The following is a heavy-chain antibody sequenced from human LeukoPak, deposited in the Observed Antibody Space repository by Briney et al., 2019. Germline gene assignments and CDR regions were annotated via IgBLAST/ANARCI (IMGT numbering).Heavy chain of an antibody. CDR2: IIPIFGTA. CDR1: GGTFSSYA. Sequence: SVKVSCKASGGTFSSYAISWVRQAPGQGLEWMGGIIPIFGTANYAQKFQGRVTITADESTSTAYMELSSLRSEDTAVYYCVLRPISPSTVTDYFDYWGQGTLVTVSS. CDR3: VLRPISPSTVTDYFDY. V-gene: IGHV1-69*01. J-gene: IGHJ4*02. D-gene: IGHD4-17*01.